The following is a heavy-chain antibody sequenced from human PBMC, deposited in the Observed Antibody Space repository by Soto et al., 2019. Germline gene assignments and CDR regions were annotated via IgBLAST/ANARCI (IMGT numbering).Heavy chain of an antibody. CDR3: ARDPAP. V-gene: IGHV4-31*03. CDR1: GGSITRGGYY. CDR2: IYNSGTT. J-gene: IGHJ5*02. Sequence: QVQLQESGPGLVKPSETLSLTCTVSGGSITRGGYYWSWIRQHPGKGLEWIGYIYNSGTTYYNPYLKSRVTISVDTSKNQFSLKLTSVTAADAGVYYCARDPAPWGQGTLVTVSS.